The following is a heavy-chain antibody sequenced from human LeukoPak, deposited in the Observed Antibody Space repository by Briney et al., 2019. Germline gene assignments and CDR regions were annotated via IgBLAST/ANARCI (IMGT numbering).Heavy chain of an antibody. CDR1: GFTFSGYW. CDR2: IWEGGRET. CDR3: ASLPDYYFDY. J-gene: IGHJ4*02. V-gene: IGHV3-7*01. D-gene: IGHD2-21*02. Sequence: PGGSLRLSCTASGFTFSGYWMNWVRQAPGKGLEWVANIWEGGRETHYVDSVKGRFTISGDSAKTSLDLQMNSLRAEDTAVYYCASLPDYYFDYWGQGTLVTVSS.